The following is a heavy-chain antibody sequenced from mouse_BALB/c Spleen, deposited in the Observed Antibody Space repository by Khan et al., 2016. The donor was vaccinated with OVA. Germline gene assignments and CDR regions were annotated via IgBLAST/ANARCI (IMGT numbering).Heavy chain of an antibody. V-gene: IGHV1-4*01. Sequence: QVRLQQSGAELARPGASVKMSCKASGYTFATYTIHWVKQRPGQGLEWIGYIIPSTDYTNYNQKFKDKATLTADKSSTTAYMQRRSLTSEDSAVYYCTREGAYYRSDGWFAYWGQGTLVTVSA. J-gene: IGHJ3*01. CDR1: GYTFATYT. CDR2: IIPSTDYT. D-gene: IGHD2-14*01. CDR3: TREGAYYRSDGWFAY.